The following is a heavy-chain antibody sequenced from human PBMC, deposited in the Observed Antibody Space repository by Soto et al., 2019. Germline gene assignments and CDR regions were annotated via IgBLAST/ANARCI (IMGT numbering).Heavy chain of an antibody. CDR1: GGTFSTYS. Sequence: QVQLVQSGAEVKKPGSSVKVSCRASGGTFSTYSINWVRQAPGQGLEWMGNIIPMFGTPNYARKFQGRVTITSDESTTTAYMELSSLTSEDTAVYYCVRGCCNRNYAPDDFGIWGQGTMVTVSS. D-gene: IGHD1-7*01. CDR3: VRGCCNRNYAPDDFGI. CDR2: IIPMFGTP. V-gene: IGHV1-69*18. J-gene: IGHJ3*02.